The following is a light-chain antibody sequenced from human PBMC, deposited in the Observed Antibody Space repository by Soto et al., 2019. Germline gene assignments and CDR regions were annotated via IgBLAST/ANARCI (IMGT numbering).Light chain of an antibody. CDR2: SNN. Sequence: QLVLTQPPSASGTPGQRVTISCSGRSSNIGSNTVNWYQQFPGTAPKLLIYSNNLRPSGVPVRFSGSKSGTSGSLAISGLQSEDEADYYCAAWDDTLNAWVFGGGTKLTVL. CDR3: AAWDDTLNAWV. J-gene: IGLJ3*02. V-gene: IGLV1-44*01. CDR1: SSNIGSNT.